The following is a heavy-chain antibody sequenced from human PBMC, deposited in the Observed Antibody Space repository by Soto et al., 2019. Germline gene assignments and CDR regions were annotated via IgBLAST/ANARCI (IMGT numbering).Heavy chain of an antibody. CDR3: ARAYGATWYFFGY. CDR2: ISYDGSNK. V-gene: IGHV3-30*03. Sequence: GGSLRLSCAASGFTFISYGMHWVLQAPCKGLEWVAVISYDGSNKYYADSVKGRFTISRDNSKNTLYLQMNNLRAEDTAVYYCARAYGATWYFFGYWGQGSMVTVSS. D-gene: IGHD6-13*01. CDR1: GFTFISYG. J-gene: IGHJ4*01.